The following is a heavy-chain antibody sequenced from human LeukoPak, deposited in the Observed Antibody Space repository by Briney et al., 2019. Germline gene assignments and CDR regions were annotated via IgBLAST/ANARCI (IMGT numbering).Heavy chain of an antibody. J-gene: IGHJ5*01. CDR3: ARATSSSWYVDWFDS. V-gene: IGHV4-59*01. D-gene: IGHD6-13*01. Sequence: PSETLSLTCTVCGGSISSYYWSWVPQPPGKGLEWIGYISDSGSTKYNPSLKSRVTISLDTSKSQFSLKLSSVTAADAAVYYRARATSSSWYVDWFDSWGQGTLVTVSS. CDR2: ISDSGST. CDR1: GGSISSYY.